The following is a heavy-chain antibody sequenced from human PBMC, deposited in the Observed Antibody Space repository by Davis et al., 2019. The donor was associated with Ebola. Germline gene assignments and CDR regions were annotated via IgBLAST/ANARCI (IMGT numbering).Heavy chain of an antibody. Sequence: SETLSLTCTVSGYSISSGYYWGWIRQPPGKGLEWIGYIYYSGSTNYNPSLKSRVTMSVDTSKNQFSLKLSCVTAADTAVYYCARGAYGDDYFDYWGQGILVTVSS. CDR2: IYYSGST. CDR3: ARGAYGDDYFDY. V-gene: IGHV4-38-2*02. J-gene: IGHJ4*02. D-gene: IGHD4-17*01. CDR1: GYSISSGYY.